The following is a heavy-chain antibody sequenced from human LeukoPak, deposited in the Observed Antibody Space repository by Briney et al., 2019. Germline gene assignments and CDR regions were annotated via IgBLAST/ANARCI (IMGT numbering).Heavy chain of an antibody. D-gene: IGHD2-15*01. CDR3: ASQPSDCSGGSCYSGWFDP. J-gene: IGHJ5*02. CDR2: IYPGDSDT. CDR1: GYSFTSYW. V-gene: IGHV5-51*01. Sequence: GESLKISCKGSGYSFTSYWIGWVRQMPGKGLEWVGIIYPGDSDTRYSPSFQGQVTISADKSISTAYLQWSSLKASDTAMYYCASQPSDCSGGSCYSGWFDPWGQGTLVTVSS.